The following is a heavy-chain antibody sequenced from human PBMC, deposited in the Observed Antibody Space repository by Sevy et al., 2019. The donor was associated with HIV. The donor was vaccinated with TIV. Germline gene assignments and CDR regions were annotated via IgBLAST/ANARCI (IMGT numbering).Heavy chain of an antibody. J-gene: IGHJ4*02. CDR3: ARDQPPYYDLHY. CDR1: GFTFSSYG. V-gene: IGHV3-33*01. D-gene: IGHD3-3*01. Sequence: GGSLRLSCAASGFTFSSYGMHWVRQAPGKGLEWVAVIWYDGSNKYYADSVKGRFTISRDNSKNTLYLQMNSLRAEDTAVYYCARDQPPYYDLHYWGQGTLVTVSS. CDR2: IWYDGSNK.